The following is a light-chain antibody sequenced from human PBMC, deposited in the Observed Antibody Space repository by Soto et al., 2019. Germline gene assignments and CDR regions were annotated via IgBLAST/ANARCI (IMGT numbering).Light chain of an antibody. J-gene: IGLJ2*01. CDR1: SRDVGGYDY. Sequence: QSVVTQPASVSGSPGQSITISCTGTSRDVGGYDYVSWYQQYPGKAPRLIIYEVSNRPSGVSNRFSGSKSGNTASLTISGLRAEDEGDYFCSSYTGTSALILFGGGTKLTV. V-gene: IGLV2-14*01. CDR2: EVS. CDR3: SSYTGTSALIL.